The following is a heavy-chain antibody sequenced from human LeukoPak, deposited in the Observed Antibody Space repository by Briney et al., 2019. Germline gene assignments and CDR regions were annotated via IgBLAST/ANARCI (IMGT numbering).Heavy chain of an antibody. CDR3: ARGGWFGEFPYYTDV. Sequence: ASVKVSCKASGYTFTSYYVHWVRQAPGQGLEWMGIISPSGASTSYAQKFQGRVTITRNTSISTAYMELSSLRSEDTAVYYCARGGWFGEFPYYTDVWGKGTTVTVSS. CDR1: GYTFTSYY. V-gene: IGHV1-46*01. J-gene: IGHJ6*03. D-gene: IGHD3-10*01. CDR2: ISPSGAST.